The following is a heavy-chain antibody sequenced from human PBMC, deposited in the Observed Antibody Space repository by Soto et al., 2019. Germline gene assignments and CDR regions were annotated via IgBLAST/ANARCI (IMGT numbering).Heavy chain of an antibody. CDR1: GGSISSGGYY. CDR3: ARDSDDYYYYMDV. CDR2: IYYSGST. V-gene: IGHV4-31*03. J-gene: IGHJ6*03. Sequence: SETLSLTCTVSGGSISSGGYYWSWIRQHPGKGLEWIGYIYYSGSTYYNPSLKSRVTISVDTSKNQFSLKLSSVTAAYTAVYYCARDSDDYYYYMDVWGKGTTVTVSS.